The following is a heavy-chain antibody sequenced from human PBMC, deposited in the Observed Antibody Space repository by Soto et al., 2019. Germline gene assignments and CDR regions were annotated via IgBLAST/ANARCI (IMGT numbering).Heavy chain of an antibody. D-gene: IGHD2-2*01. CDR1: GYTSADFG. J-gene: IGHJ5*01. CDR3: VRDQKYFRVNGNWFDS. CDR2: VSGNNGAS. Sequence: QVQLMQSGTEVKKPGASVTVSCKASGYTSADFGISWVRQAPGQGLEWMGWVSGNNGASNPAPQVHGRITMALDTSTGVSYMALRGLSADDSAIYYCVRDQKYFRVNGNWFDSWGQGTLVSFSS. V-gene: IGHV1-18*04.